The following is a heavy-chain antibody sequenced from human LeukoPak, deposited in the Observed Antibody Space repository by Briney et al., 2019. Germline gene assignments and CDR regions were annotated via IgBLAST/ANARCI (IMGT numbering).Heavy chain of an antibody. CDR2: ISSSSSYI. V-gene: IGHV3-21*01. D-gene: IGHD5-12*01. CDR3: AREARGEYRGYDFLDY. Sequence: GGSLRLSCAASGFTFSSYSMNWVRQAPGKGLEWVSSISSSSSYIYYADSVRGRFTISRDNAKNSLYLQMNSLRAEDTAVYYCAREARGEYRGYDFLDYWGQGTLATVSS. J-gene: IGHJ4*02. CDR1: GFTFSSYS.